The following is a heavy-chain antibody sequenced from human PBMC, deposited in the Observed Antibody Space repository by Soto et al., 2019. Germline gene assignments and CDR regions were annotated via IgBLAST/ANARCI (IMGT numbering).Heavy chain of an antibody. J-gene: IGHJ3*02. D-gene: IGHD3-9*01. CDR2: MSYDGDSE. CDR1: GFVFGRYI. Sequence: GSLVPAGEASGFVFGRYILHWVRQAPGTGLAWVAVMSYDGDSEFYEDSVRVRFTISRDDARNSVYLQLNSLRDEDTAVYYCVRDRDWAFDIWGQGTMVTVSS. CDR3: VRDRDWAFDI. V-gene: IGHV3-30-3*01.